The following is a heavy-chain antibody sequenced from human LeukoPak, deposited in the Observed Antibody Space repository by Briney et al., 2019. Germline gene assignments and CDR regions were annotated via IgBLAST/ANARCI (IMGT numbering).Heavy chain of an antibody. V-gene: IGHV1-2*02. CDR3: ARGLSIMITFGGVIGNASPDY. J-gene: IGHJ4*02. CDR2: INPNSGGT. Sequence: ASVKVSCKASGYTFTGYYMHWVRQAPGQGLEWMGWINPNSGGTNYAQKFQGRVTMTRDTSISTAYMELSRLRSDDTAVYYCARGLSIMITFGGVIGNASPDYWGQRTLVTVSS. CDR1: GYTFTGYY. D-gene: IGHD3-16*02.